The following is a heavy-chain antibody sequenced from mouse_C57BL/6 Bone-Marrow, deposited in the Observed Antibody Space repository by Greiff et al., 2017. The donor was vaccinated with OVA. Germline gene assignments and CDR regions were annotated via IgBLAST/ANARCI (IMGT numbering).Heavy chain of an antibody. CDR3: ASPSYGSTWCAY. D-gene: IGHD1-1*01. J-gene: IGHJ3*01. CDR2: IHPNSGST. CDR1: GYTFTSYW. V-gene: IGHV1-64*01. Sequence: QVQLQQPGAELVKPGASVKLSCKASGYTFTSYWMHWVKQRPGQGLEWIGMIHPNSGSTNYNEKFKSKATLTVDKSSSTAYMQLSSLTSEDSAVYYCASPSYGSTWCAYWGQGTLVTVSA.